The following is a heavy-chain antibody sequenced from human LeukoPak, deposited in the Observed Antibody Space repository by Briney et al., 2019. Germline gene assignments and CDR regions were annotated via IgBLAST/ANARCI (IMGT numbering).Heavy chain of an antibody. CDR2: IYYSGST. Sequence: SVTLSLTCTVSGGSISSSSYYWGWIPQPPGKGLEWIGSIYYSGSTYYNPSLKSRVTISVDTSKNQFSLKLSSVTAADTAVYYCAKLTTVVTPQDYWGQGTLFTVSS. V-gene: IGHV4-39*01. CDR3: AKLTTVVTPQDY. CDR1: GGSISSSSYY. D-gene: IGHD4-23*01. J-gene: IGHJ4*02.